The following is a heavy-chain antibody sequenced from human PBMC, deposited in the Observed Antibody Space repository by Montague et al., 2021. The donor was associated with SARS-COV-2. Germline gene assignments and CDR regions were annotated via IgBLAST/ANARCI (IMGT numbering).Heavy chain of an antibody. V-gene: IGHV7-4-1*02. Sequence: SVKVSCKASGYPFTRYSINWVRQAPGQGLEWMGWINTNTGHPTYAQGFTGRFVFSLDTSISTAYLQISGLKPEDTAMYYCARPQYCTTTICPVGFDPWGQGTLVTVSS. CDR2: INTNTGHP. D-gene: IGHD2-8*01. CDR3: ARPQYCTTTICPVGFDP. CDR1: GYPFTRYS. J-gene: IGHJ5*02.